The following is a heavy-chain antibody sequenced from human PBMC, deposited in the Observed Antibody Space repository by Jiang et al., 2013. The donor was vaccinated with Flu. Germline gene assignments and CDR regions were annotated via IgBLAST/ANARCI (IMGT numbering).Heavy chain of an antibody. J-gene: IGHJ4*02. V-gene: IGHV4-39*01. CDR2: IYYSGST. CDR1: GGSISSSSYY. D-gene: IGHD5-24*01. Sequence: LLKPSETLSLTCTVSGGSISSSSYYWGWIRQPPGKGLEWIGSIYYSGSTYYNPSLKSRVTISVDTSKNQFSLKLSSVTAADTAVYYCARRDGYNVNSFDYWGQGTLATVSS. CDR3: ARRDGYNVNSFDY.